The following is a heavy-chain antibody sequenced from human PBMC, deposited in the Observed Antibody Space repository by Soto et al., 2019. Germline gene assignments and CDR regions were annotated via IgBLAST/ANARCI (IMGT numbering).Heavy chain of an antibody. CDR1: VSSFRNYP. J-gene: IGHJ4*02. CDR3: AKDQGSSWYEIDY. CDR2: ISDSGGSR. D-gene: IGHD6-13*01. V-gene: IGHV3-23*01. Sequence: EVPLLESGGGLVPRGVSLSLSCAASVSSFRNYPVLWLRRSPGKAVECVSTISDSGGSRYYAVSVKGRFTISRDNFKNTLYLQINSLRAKDTAVYYCAKDQGSSWYEIDYWGQGTLVTVSS.